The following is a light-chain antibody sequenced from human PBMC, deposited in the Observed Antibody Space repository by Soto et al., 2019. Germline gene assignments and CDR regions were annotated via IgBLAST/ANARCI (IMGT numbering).Light chain of an antibody. CDR3: SSDTTSSTYV. Sequence: QSALTQPASVSGSPGQSITISCTGTSSDVGGYNYVSWYQHHPGKAPKLMIFQVTKRPSGVSDRFFGSKSGNTASLTISGLPAEDEGDYFCSSDTTSSTYVFGTGTKLTVL. V-gene: IGLV2-14*01. CDR2: QVT. J-gene: IGLJ1*01. CDR1: SSDVGGYNY.